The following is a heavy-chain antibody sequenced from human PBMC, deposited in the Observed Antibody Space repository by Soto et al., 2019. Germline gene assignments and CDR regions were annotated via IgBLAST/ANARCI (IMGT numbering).Heavy chain of an antibody. CDR1: GGSFSGYY. D-gene: IGHD2-15*01. CDR2: INHSGST. Sequence: QVQLQQWGAGLLKPSETLSLTCAVYGGSFSGYYWSWIRQPPGKGLEWIGEINHSGSTNYNPSLKRRVTISVDTSKNQFSLKLSSVTAADTAVYDCARVSRWQGFDIGGQGTMVTVSS. J-gene: IGHJ3*02. V-gene: IGHV4-34*01. CDR3: ARVSRWQGFDI.